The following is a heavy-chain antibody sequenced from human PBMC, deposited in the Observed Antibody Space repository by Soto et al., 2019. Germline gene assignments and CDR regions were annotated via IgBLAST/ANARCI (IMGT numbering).Heavy chain of an antibody. D-gene: IGHD3-22*01. CDR1: GITFSTYA. J-gene: IGHJ4*02. V-gene: IGHV3-23*01. Sequence: GGSLRLSCAASGITFSTYAMSWVRQAPGKGLEWVSAIDYSGGNTYYADSVKGRFTISRDNSRNTLYLQMNSLRAEDTAVYYCARGAYYYDSSGLSYWGQGTLVTVTS. CDR2: IDYSGGNT. CDR3: ARGAYYYDSSGLSY.